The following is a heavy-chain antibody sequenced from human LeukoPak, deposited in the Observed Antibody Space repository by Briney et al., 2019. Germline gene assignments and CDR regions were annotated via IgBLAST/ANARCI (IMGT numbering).Heavy chain of an antibody. D-gene: IGHD3-22*01. V-gene: IGHV4-59*01. CDR3: ARSGVSSGYYNLNY. CDR2: IYHSGST. J-gene: IGHJ4*02. CDR1: GGSISSYY. Sequence: SETLSLTCTVSGGSISSYYWSWIRQPPGKGLEWIGFIYHSGSTNYNPSLKSRVTISVDTSKNEFSLKLSSVTTADTAVYYCARSGVSSGYYNLNYWGQGTLVTVSS.